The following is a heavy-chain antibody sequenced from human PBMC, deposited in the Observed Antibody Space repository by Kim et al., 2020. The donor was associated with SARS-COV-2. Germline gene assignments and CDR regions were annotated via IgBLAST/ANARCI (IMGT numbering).Heavy chain of an antibody. J-gene: IGHJ3*02. D-gene: IGHD3-3*02. CDR3: SRKLATGAFDI. V-gene: IGHV3-9*01. Sequence: GHADSVKCRFTISRDDAKSSLYLQRNSLRPEDTALYYCSRKLATGAFDIWGQGTLVVVSS.